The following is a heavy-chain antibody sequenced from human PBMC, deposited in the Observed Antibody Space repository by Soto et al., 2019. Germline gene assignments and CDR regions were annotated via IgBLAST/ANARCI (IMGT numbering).Heavy chain of an antibody. V-gene: IGHV4-59*08. D-gene: IGHD2-2*01. CDR3: ARSSTFFGVPAVRYYYYMDV. J-gene: IGHJ6*03. Sequence: SETLSLTCTVSGGSISSYYWSWIRQPPGKGLEWIGYIYYSGSTNYNPSLKSRVTISVDTSKNQFSLKLSSVTAADTAVYYCARSSTFFGVPAVRYYYYMDVWGKGTTVTVSS. CDR1: GGSISSYY. CDR2: IYYSGST.